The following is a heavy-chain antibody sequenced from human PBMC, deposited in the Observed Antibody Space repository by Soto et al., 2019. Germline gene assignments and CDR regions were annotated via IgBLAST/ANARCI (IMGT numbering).Heavy chain of an antibody. Sequence: ASVKVSCKASGYTFTNYAIHWVRQPPGQRLEWMGWIHPANGNTKYSQKFQGRVTFTRDTSASTVYMEVSSLRSEDTAVYYCARAAYYYESSGYYPGGYWGQGTLVTVSS. CDR1: GYTFTNYA. CDR2: IHPANGNT. J-gene: IGHJ4*02. CDR3: ARAAYYYESSGYYPGGY. V-gene: IGHV1-3*01. D-gene: IGHD3-22*01.